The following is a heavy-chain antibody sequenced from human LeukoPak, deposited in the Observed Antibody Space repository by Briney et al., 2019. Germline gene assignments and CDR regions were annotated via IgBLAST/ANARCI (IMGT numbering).Heavy chain of an antibody. V-gene: IGHV4-39*01. CDR2: IYSSGST. D-gene: IGHD2-21*02. J-gene: IGHJ4*02. CDR1: GGSISSSNYY. CDR3: ARAVVVTAMWIVYYFDY. Sequence: PSETLSLTCTVSGGSISSSNYYWGWIRQPPGKGLEWIGSIYSSGSTYYNPSLKSRLTISVHTPKNQFSLKLTSVTAADTAVYYSARAVVVTAMWIVYYFDYWGQGTLVTVSS.